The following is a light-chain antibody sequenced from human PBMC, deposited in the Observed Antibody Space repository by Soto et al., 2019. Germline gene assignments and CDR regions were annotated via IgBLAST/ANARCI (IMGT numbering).Light chain of an antibody. Sequence: PGERATFSCRASRTVDGNYLAWYHQKPGQAPRLLIHSASTRAPGIPDRFSASGAGTDFTLTISRLEPEDSAVYYCQQYSASPRTFGPGTKVDIK. J-gene: IGKJ3*01. CDR1: RTVDGNY. CDR2: SAS. CDR3: QQYSASPRT. V-gene: IGKV3-20*01.